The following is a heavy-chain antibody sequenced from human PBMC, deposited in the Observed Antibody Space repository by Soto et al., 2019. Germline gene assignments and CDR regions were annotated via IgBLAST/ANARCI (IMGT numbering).Heavy chain of an antibody. J-gene: IGHJ3*02. V-gene: IGHV3-7*01. Sequence: VQLVESGGGLVQPGEPLRLSCTASGLTFSISWMTWVRQAPGEGLEWVSNINPAGNVQHYADSVKERFTISRDNAKNSLFLQMSGLRVEDTAVYYCETANSPYAFDMWGQGTMVTVSS. D-gene: IGHD1-7*01. CDR2: INPAGNVQ. CDR3: ETANSPYAFDM. CDR1: GLTFSISW.